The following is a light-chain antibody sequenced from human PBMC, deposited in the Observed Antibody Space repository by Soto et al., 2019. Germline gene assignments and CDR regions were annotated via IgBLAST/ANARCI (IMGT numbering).Light chain of an antibody. CDR2: GAS. Sequence: EIVLTQSPGTLSLSPGERATLSCRASQSVSINYLAWYQQRPGQAPRLLIFGASSRATGIPDRFSGSGSGTDFTLTISRLEPEDFAVYYCQLYGVSPPYTFGQGTKLEIK. V-gene: IGKV3-20*01. J-gene: IGKJ2*01. CDR3: QLYGVSPPYT. CDR1: QSVSINY.